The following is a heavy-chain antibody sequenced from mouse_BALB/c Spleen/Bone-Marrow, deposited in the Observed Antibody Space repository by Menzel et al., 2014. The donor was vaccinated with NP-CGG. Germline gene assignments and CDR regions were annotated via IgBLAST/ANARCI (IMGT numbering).Heavy chain of an antibody. CDR1: GYTFTSYW. CDR2: IYPGSGNT. V-gene: IGHV1S22*01. CDR3: TTYGNYEAWFAY. Sequence: GSELVRPGASVKLSCKASGYTFTSYWMHWVKQRPGQCLEWIGNIYPGSGNTNYDEKFKSKATLTVDTSSNTAYMQLSSLTSEDSTVYYRTTYGNYEAWFAYWGQGTLVTVSA. D-gene: IGHD2-1*01. J-gene: IGHJ3*01.